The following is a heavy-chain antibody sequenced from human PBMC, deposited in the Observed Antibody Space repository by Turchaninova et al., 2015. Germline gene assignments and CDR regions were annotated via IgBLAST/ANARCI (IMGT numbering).Heavy chain of an antibody. J-gene: IGHJ6*03. V-gene: IGHV4-59*01. CDR2: IYSSGST. Sequence: QVQLQESGPGLVKPSETLSLTCTVAGGSISSYYWSWIRQPPGKGLEWIGYIYSSGSTNYNPSLNSRVTMSVDTSKNQFSLKLNSVTAADTAVYYCARERTTVTTISRYYYMDVWGKGTTVTVAS. D-gene: IGHD4-11*01. CDR3: ARERTTVTTISRYYYMDV. CDR1: GGSISSYY.